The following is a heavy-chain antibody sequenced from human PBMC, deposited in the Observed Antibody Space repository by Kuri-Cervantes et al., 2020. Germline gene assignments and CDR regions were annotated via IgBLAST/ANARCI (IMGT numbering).Heavy chain of an antibody. CDR3: ASASTGIAFDI. D-gene: IGHD1-1*01. V-gene: IGHV1-8*01. Sequence: ASVKVSCKASGYTFTSFDINWMRRATGQGLEWMGWMNPHSGHTGYAQNFKGRVTMTRNTSISTAYMEVRSLRSEDTAVYYCASASTGIAFDIWGQGTMVTVSS. CDR2: MNPHSGHT. CDR1: GYTFTSFD. J-gene: IGHJ3*02.